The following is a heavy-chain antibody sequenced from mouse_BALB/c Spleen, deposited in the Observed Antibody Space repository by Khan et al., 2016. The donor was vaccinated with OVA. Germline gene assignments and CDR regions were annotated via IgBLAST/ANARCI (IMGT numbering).Heavy chain of an antibody. CDR3: ARQPYYHYNIMDY. Sequence: LQQSGPCLVAPSQSLSITCTISGFLLTNYGVHWVRQPPGKGLEWLVVIWSDGSTTYNSALKSRLTISKDNSKSQVFLKMNSLQTDDTAMYFCARQPYYHYNIMDYWGQGTSVTVSS. CDR2: IWSDGST. J-gene: IGHJ4*01. D-gene: IGHD2-10*01. CDR1: GFLLTNYG. V-gene: IGHV2-6-1*01.